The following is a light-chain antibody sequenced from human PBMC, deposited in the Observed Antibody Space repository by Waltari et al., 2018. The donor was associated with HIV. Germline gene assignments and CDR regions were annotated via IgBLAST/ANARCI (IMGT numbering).Light chain of an antibody. J-gene: IGKJ3*01. V-gene: IGKV1-39*01. CDR3: LQTDSMPLT. Sequence: DIQMTQSPPSLFASVGDWASITCRAGQNIHTFLNWYQQQPGSAPNLLIFGASRLPSGVPSRFSGSGSETDFTLTIDNLQVEDFATYYCLQTDSMPLTFGPGTKVD. CDR1: QNIHTF. CDR2: GAS.